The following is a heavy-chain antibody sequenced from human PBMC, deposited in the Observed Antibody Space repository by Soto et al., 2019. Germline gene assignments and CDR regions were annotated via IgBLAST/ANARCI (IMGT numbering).Heavy chain of an antibody. CDR2: ITDAAVDA. V-gene: IGHV3-23*01. Sequence: GGSLSLSCVASGLTFGSRAMTWVRQAPGEGLQWVSTITDAAVDAKYADFVRCRFVISRVNSQKTLYLQMPSLSPEDSVTYYFARGSTDSYPGSRIFDFWGRGTLVTVSS. J-gene: IGHJ4*02. CDR1: GLTFGSRA. D-gene: IGHD3-10*01. CDR3: ARGSTDSYPGSRIFDF.